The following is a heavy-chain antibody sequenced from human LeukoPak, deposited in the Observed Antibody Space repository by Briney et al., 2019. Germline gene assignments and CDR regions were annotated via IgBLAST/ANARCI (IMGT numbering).Heavy chain of an antibody. Sequence: PGGSLRLSCAASGFTFSSYWMHWVRQAPGKGLVWVSRINSDGSSTSYADSVKGRFTISRDNAKNTLYLQMNSLRAEDTAVYYCARVIGWDEPFDIWGQGTMVTVSS. J-gene: IGHJ3*02. CDR2: INSDGSST. D-gene: IGHD1-26*01. V-gene: IGHV3-74*01. CDR3: ARVIGWDEPFDI. CDR1: GFTFSSYW.